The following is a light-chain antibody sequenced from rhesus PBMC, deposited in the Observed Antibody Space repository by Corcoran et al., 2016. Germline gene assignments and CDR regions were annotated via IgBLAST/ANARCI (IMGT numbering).Light chain of an antibody. CDR3: QQYHIAART. V-gene: IGKV1-21*01. CDR2: KAS. Sequence: DIQMIQSPSSLSASVGDRVTITCRASQGISSWLAWYQQKAGKAPKLLIYKASILQSGAPSRFRGRGSGTDFTLTIRSLQPEDFATYYCQQYHIAARTFGQVTKVEIK. CDR1: QGISSW. J-gene: IGKJ1*01.